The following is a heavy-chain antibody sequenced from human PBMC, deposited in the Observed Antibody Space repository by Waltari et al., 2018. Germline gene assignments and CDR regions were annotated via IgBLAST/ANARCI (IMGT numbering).Heavy chain of an antibody. D-gene: IGHD6-6*01. CDR2: INPNRGGT. V-gene: IGHV1-2*06. CDR3: ARAQSIAAPLGDY. CDR1: GYTFTGYY. Sequence: QVQLVQSGAEVKKPGASVKVSCKASGYTFTGYYMHWVRQAPGQGLEWMGRINPNRGGTNYTQKFQGRVTMTRDTSISTAYMELSRLRSDDTAVYYCARAQSIAAPLGDYWGQGTLVTVSS. J-gene: IGHJ4*02.